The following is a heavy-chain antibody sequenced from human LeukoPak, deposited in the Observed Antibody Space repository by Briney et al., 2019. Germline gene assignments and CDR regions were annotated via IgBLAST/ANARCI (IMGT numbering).Heavy chain of an antibody. CDR1: GFTFSSYW. CDR3: ARGGKFYYDSSGYPGDY. J-gene: IGHJ4*02. Sequence: GGSLRLSCVASGFTFSSYWMSWVRQAPGKGLEWVANIKQDGSEKYYVDSVRGRFTISRDNVKNSLYLQMNSLRAEDTAVYYCARGGKFYYDSSGYPGDYWGQGTLVTVS. D-gene: IGHD3-22*01. CDR2: IKQDGSEK. V-gene: IGHV3-7*01.